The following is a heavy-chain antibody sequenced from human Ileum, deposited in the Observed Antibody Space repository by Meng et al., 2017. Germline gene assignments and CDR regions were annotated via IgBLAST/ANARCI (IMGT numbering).Heavy chain of an antibody. CDR1: GFNIGDYV. D-gene: IGHD4-17*01. J-gene: IGHJ4*02. CDR3: AREHGEPH. CDR2: FSGRGGAI. V-gene: IGHV3-11*01. Sequence: QGQLGEAGGGAVKPGGTLGLSGAAAGFNIGDYVMNRIRRPPGKGGERVSDFSGRGGAIYADSVKGRFTISRDNAKNTLYLQMNSLRVEDTAVYYCAREHGEPHWGAGTLVTVSS.